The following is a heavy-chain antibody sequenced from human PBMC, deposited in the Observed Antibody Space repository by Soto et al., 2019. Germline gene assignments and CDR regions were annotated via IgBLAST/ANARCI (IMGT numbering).Heavy chain of an antibody. CDR1: GFTFSSYG. CDR3: ARSSGWYRGYFQH. CDR2: IWYDGSNK. J-gene: IGHJ1*01. D-gene: IGHD6-19*01. Sequence: QVQLVESGGGVVQPGRSLRLSCAASGFTFSSYGMHWVRQAPGKGLEWVAVIWYDGSNKYYADSVKGRFTISRDNSKNTRYLQMNSLRAEDTAVYYCARSSGWYRGYFQHWGQGTLVTVSS. V-gene: IGHV3-33*01.